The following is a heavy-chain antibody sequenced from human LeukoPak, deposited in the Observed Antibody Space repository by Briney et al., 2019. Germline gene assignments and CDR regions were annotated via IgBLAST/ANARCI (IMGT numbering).Heavy chain of an antibody. CDR3: ARESTGLVWFDP. J-gene: IGHJ5*02. Sequence: SESLSLTCTVSGYSLSSGYSWGWIRPPPGKGLEWFGYIYYSGSTNYNPSLKSRVTISVDTSKNQFSLKLSSVTAADTAVYYCARESTGLVWFDPWGQGTLVTVSS. V-gene: IGHV4-61*01. CDR2: IYYSGST. CDR1: GYSLSSGYS. D-gene: IGHD3-16*02.